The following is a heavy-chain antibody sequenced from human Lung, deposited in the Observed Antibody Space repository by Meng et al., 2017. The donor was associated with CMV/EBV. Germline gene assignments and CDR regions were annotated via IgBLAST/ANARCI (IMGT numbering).Heavy chain of an antibody. CDR2: IGRDGSDR. J-gene: IGHJ6*02. CDR3: ATYLGHCNPGVCQPKYYGLDF. V-gene: IGHV3-7*01. Sequence: GGSLRLXCAASGFTFSGYWMNWVRQAPGKGLEWVANIGRDGSDRYYVDSVKGRFTISIDNTRNSIHLQMKSLKAEDTAVYYCATYLGHCNPGVCQPKYYGLDFXGHGXTVTVSS. CDR1: GFTFSGYW. D-gene: IGHD2-8*01.